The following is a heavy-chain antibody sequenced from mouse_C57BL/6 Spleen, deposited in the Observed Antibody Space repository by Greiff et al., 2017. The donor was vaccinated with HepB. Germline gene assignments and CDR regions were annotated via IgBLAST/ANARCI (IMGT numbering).Heavy chain of an antibody. D-gene: IGHD2-5*01. CDR3: ARRDMNSNYGY. J-gene: IGHJ2*01. CDR1: GYTFTDYY. Sequence: EVQLQQSGPELVKPGASVKISCKASGYTFTDYYMNWVKQSHGKSLEWIGDINHNNGGTSYNQKFKGTATLTVDKSSSTDYMELRSLTSEDSAVYYYARRDMNSNYGYWGQGTTLTVSS. V-gene: IGHV1-26*01. CDR2: INHNNGGT.